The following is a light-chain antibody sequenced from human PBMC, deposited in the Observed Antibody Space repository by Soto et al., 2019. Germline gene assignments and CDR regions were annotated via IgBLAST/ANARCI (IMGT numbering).Light chain of an antibody. CDR2: GAS. J-gene: IGKJ1*01. Sequence: EIELTQSPGTLSLSPGERATLSCWASQSVGNNFLAWYQHKPGQAPRRLIYGASNRATGIPDRFSGSGSGTDFTRTISRLEPEDFAVYYCHQYAASPRTFGQGTKVEIK. CDR1: QSVGNNF. V-gene: IGKV3-20*01. CDR3: HQYAASPRT.